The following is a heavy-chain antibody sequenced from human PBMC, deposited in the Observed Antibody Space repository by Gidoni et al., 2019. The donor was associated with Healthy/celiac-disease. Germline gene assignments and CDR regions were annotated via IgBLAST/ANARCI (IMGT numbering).Heavy chain of an antibody. V-gene: IGHV4-31*03. CDR2: IYYSGST. CDR3: ARGQKKDTAMVSYFDY. D-gene: IGHD5-18*01. CDR1: GGSISSGGYY. Sequence: QVQLQESGPGLVKPSQTLSLTCTVSGGSISSGGYYWSWIRQHPGKGLEWIGYIYYSGSTYYNPSLKSRVTISVDTSKNQFSLKLSSVTAADTAVYYCARGQKKDTAMVSYFDYWGQGTLVTVSS. J-gene: IGHJ4*02.